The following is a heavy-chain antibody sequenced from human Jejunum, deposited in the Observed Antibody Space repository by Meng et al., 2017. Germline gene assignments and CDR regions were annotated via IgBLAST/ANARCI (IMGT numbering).Heavy chain of an antibody. D-gene: IGHD3-3*01. CDR1: GGTFSSNN. CDR3: TTEAPHTKYFDY. J-gene: IGHJ4*02. Sequence: QVQTLQSGADVKKPGSSVKVSCKASGGTFSSNNISWVRRAPGQGLEWMGRIIPILAIVNYALNFQGRVTITADKSTTTAYMELSSLRSEGTAVYYCTTEAPHTKYFDYWGQGTLVTVSS. CDR2: IIPILAIV. V-gene: IGHV1-69*08.